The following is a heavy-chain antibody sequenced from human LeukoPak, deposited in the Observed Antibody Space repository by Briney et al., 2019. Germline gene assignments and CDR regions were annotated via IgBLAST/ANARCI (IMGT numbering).Heavy chain of an antibody. CDR2: ISWNSGVR. CDR1: GFTFDDYA. J-gene: IGHJ4*02. Sequence: GGSLRLSCTASGFTFDDYAMHWVRHAPGKGLEWVSDISWNSGVRVYADSVKGRFTISRDNAKNSLYLQMSSLRIEDTALYYCAKDIGIQDCTNGVCYLYYFDYWGQGTLVTISS. D-gene: IGHD2-8*01. V-gene: IGHV3-9*01. CDR3: AKDIGIQDCTNGVCYLYYFDY.